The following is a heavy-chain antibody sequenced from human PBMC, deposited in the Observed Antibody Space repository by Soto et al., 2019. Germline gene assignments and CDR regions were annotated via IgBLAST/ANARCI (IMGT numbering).Heavy chain of an antibody. CDR1: GYTFTNYG. Sequence: QVQLVQTGAEVKEPGASVKVSCKASGYTFTNYGMSWVRQAPGQGLEWMGWISCNNGDANYVQSLRGRVTMTTDTSTSSVYMELRSLRADDTAVYYCARDGDGSGRHYEYWGQGTLVTVSS. J-gene: IGHJ4*02. D-gene: IGHD3-10*01. CDR2: ISCNNGDA. CDR3: ARDGDGSGRHYEY. V-gene: IGHV1-18*01.